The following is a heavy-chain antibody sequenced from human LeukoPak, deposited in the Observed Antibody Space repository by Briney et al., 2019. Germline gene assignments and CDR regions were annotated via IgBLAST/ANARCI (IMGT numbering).Heavy chain of an antibody. D-gene: IGHD3-3*01. CDR2: IDHSGST. V-gene: IGHV4-34*01. Sequence: SETLSLTCAVYGGSFSGYYWSWIRQPPGKGLEWIGEIDHSGSTNYNPSLKSRVTISVDTSKNQFSLKLSSVTAADTAVYYCARDPDFWSGYPYYFDYWGQGTLVTVSS. CDR3: ARDPDFWSGYPYYFDY. J-gene: IGHJ4*02. CDR1: GGSFSGYY.